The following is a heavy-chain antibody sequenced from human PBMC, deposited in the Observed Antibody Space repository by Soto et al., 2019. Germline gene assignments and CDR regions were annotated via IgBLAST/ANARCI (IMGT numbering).Heavy chain of an antibody. CDR1: GGTFSSYA. J-gene: IGHJ3*02. V-gene: IGHV1-69*13. CDR3: ANASDLRPGAFDI. CDR2: IIPIFGTA. Sequence: GASVKVSCKASGGTFSSYAISWVRQAPGQGLEWMGGIIPIFGTANYAQKFQGRVTITADESTSTAYMELSSLRSEDTAVYYCANASDLRPGAFDIWGQQKMVTVSS.